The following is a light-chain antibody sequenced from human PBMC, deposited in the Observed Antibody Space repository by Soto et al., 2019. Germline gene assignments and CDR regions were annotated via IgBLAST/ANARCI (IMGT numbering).Light chain of an antibody. Sequence: DIVMTQSPLSLSVNPGEPASISCRSSQTLLYSNGNNYLDWYLQKPGQSPQLLIYLGSIRASGVPDRFSGSGSGTDFTLKISRVEAEDVGIYYCMGALHTVTVGGGTKVEI. CDR1: QTLLYSNGNNY. V-gene: IGKV2-28*01. CDR2: LGS. J-gene: IGKJ4*01. CDR3: MGALHTVT.